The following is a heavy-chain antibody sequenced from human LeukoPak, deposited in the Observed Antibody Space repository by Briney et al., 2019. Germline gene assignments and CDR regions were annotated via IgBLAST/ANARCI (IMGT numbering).Heavy chain of an antibody. V-gene: IGHV4-59*01. CDR3: AREDTAGWYYFDY. J-gene: IGHJ4*02. D-gene: IGHD5-18*01. CDR2: IYYSGST. Sequence: SETLSLTCTVSGGSISSYYWSWIRQPPGKGLEWIGYIYYSGSTNYNPSLKSRVTISVDTSKNQFSLKLSSVTAADTAVYYCAREDTAGWYYFDYWGQGTLVTVSS. CDR1: GGSISSYY.